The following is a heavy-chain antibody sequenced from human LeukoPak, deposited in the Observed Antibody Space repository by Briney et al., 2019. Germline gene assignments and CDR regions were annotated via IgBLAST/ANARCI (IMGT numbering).Heavy chain of an antibody. CDR2: ITSSRYT. J-gene: IGHJ2*01. V-gene: IGHV4-59*01. CDR1: GGSINYY. Sequence: PSETLSLTCTVSGGSINYYWSWIRQSPGKGLEWIGYITSSRYTNYNPSLKSRVTISLDTSKNQFSLKLSSVTAADTAVYYCARSLDWYFDLWGRGTLVTVSS. CDR3: ARSLDWYFDL.